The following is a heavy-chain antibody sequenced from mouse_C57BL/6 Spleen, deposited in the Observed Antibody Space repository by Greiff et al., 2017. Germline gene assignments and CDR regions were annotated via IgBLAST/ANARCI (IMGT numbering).Heavy chain of an antibody. CDR3: ARDYDGYFWDFEG. Sequence: EVKLVESEGGLVQPGSSMKLSCTASGFTFSDYYMAWVRQVPEKGLEWVANINYDGSSTYYLDSLKSRFIISRDNAKNIPYLQMSSLESEDTATYYCARDYDGYFWDFEGWGTGSTVTVAS. CDR1: GFTFSDYY. V-gene: IGHV5-16*01. CDR2: INYDGSST. J-gene: IGHJ1*03. D-gene: IGHD2-3*01.